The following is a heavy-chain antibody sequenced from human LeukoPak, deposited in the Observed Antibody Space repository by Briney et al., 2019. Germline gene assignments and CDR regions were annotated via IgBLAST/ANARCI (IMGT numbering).Heavy chain of an antibody. CDR2: IYYSGST. V-gene: IGHV4-59*08. CDR1: GGSISSYY. Sequence: SETLSLTCTVSGGSISSYYWSWIRQPPGKGLEWIGYIYYSGSTNYNPSLKSRVTISVDTSKNQFSLKLSSVTAADTAVYYCARQNVLQFFEGLREGIYYFDYGGREPGVTVS. D-gene: IGHD3-3*01. CDR3: ARQNVLQFFEGLREGIYYFDY. J-gene: IGHJ4*02.